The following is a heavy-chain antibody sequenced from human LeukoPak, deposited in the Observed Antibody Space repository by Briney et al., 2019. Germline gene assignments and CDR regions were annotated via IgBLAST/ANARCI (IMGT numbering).Heavy chain of an antibody. Sequence: SQTLSLTCTVSGGSISSGSYYWSWIRQPAGKGLEWIGRIYTSGSTNYNPSLKSRVTISVDTSKNQFSLKLSSVTAADTAVYYCARGPALQLWFSWGQGTLVTASS. J-gene: IGHJ4*02. D-gene: IGHD5-18*01. CDR2: IYTSGST. CDR1: GGSISSGSYY. CDR3: ARGPALQLWFS. V-gene: IGHV4-61*02.